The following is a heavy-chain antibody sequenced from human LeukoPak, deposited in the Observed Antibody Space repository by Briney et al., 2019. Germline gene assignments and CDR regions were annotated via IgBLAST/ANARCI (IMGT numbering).Heavy chain of an antibody. J-gene: IGHJ4*02. CDR3: ARRGVRWLQLVDY. Sequence: RTGGSLRLSCAASGFTFSSYSMNWVRQPPGKGLEWIGEINHSGSTNYNPSLKSRVTISVDTSKNQFSLKLSSVTAADTAVYYCARRGVRWLQLVDYWGQGTLVTVSS. CDR1: GFTFSSYS. CDR2: INHSGST. V-gene: IGHV4-34*01. D-gene: IGHD5-24*01.